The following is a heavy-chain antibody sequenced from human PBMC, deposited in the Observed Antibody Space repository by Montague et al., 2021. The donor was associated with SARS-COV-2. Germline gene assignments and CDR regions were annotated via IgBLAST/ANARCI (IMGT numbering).Heavy chain of an antibody. Sequence: SETLSLTCTVSGGSISSSSYYWGWIRQAPGKGLEWIGSIYYSGSTYYNPSLKSRVTISVDTSKNQFSLKLSSVTAADTAVYYFARDPSRQPLLYPIGDYYYGMDVWGQGTTVTVSS. V-gene: IGHV4-39*07. D-gene: IGHD2-2*02. J-gene: IGHJ6*02. CDR2: IYYSGST. CDR3: ARDPSRQPLLYPIGDYYYGMDV. CDR1: GGSISSSSYY.